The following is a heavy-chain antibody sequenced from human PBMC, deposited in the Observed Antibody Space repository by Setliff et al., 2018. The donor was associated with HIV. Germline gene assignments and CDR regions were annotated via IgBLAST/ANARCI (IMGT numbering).Heavy chain of an antibody. J-gene: IGHJ4*02. D-gene: IGHD2-8*01. CDR2: ISDDGSNT. V-gene: IGHV3-30*18. CDR3: AKHRIGVPAVDY. CDR1: GFSFTNFG. Sequence: PGGSLRLSCAASGFSFTNFGMHWVREAPGKGLEWLAIISDDGSNTFYAASVKGRFTISRDNSKSTLYLQMDSLRTDDAAIYYCAKHRIGVPAVDYWGQGTLVTVSS.